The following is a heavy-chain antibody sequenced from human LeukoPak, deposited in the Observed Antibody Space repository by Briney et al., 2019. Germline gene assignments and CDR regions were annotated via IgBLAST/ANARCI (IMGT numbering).Heavy chain of an antibody. CDR1: GYTFPSYG. J-gene: IGHJ6*02. Sequence: ASVKVSCKASGYTFPSYGISWVRQAPGQGLEWMGWISAYNGNTNYAQKLQGRVTMTTDTSTSTAYMELRSLRSDDTAVYYCARDPSFATVTRGLDVWGQGTTVTVSS. CDR2: ISAYNGNT. CDR3: ARDPSFATVTRGLDV. D-gene: IGHD4-17*01. V-gene: IGHV1-18*01.